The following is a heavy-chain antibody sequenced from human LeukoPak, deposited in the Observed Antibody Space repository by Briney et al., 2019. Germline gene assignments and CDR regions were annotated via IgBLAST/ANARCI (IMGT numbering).Heavy chain of an antibody. CDR2: ISSSSSNI. V-gene: IGHV3-21*01. D-gene: IGHD6-19*01. CDR3: VRDESGSVAGTNDR. J-gene: IGHJ5*02. Sequence: GGSLRLSRAASGFSFSSYSMNWVRQAPGKGLEWVSSISSSSSNIYYADSVKGRFTISRDNAKNSLYLQMNSLRADDTAVYYCVRDESGSVAGTNDRWGQGTLVTVSS. CDR1: GFSFSSYS.